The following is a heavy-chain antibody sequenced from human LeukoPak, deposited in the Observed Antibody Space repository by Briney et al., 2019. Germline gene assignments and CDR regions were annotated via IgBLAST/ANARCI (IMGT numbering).Heavy chain of an antibody. CDR3: ARAGYYDSSGHSVIYFQH. J-gene: IGHJ1*01. CDR2: IYYSGST. CDR1: GGSISSYY. Sequence: SETLSLTCTVSGGSISSYYWSWIRPPPGKGLEWIGYIYYSGSTNYNPSLKSRVTISVDTSKNQFSLKLSSVTAADTAVYYCARAGYYDSSGHSVIYFQHGGQGTLVTVSS. V-gene: IGHV4-59*01. D-gene: IGHD3-22*01.